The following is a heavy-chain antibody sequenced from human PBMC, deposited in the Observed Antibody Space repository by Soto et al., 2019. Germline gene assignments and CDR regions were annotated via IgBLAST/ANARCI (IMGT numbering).Heavy chain of an antibody. CDR3: ARLVGNSWLDH. CDR2: THYRSIWQN. CDR1: GDSVSSNSAV. J-gene: IGHJ5*02. V-gene: IGHV6-1*01. D-gene: IGHD6-6*01. Sequence: PSQTLSLTCAISGDSVSSNSAVWNWIRQSPSRGLEWLGRTHYRSIWQNEYALSVKSRMTINPDASKNQFSLQLNSVTPEDTAMYYCARLVGNSWLDHWGQGTLVTVSS.